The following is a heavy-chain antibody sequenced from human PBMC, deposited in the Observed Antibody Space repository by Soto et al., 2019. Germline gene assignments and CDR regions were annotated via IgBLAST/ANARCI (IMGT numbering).Heavy chain of an antibody. V-gene: IGHV3-48*01. CDR1: GFTFSSYS. D-gene: IGHD5-12*01. CDR3: ARDGRSGYDYLLDY. J-gene: IGHJ4*02. CDR2: ISSSSSTI. Sequence: PGGSLRLSCAASGFTFSSYSMNWVRQAPGKGLEWVSYISSSSSTIYYADSVKGRFTISRDNAKNSLYLQKNSLRAEGTAVYYCARDGRSGYDYLLDYWGQGTLVTVSS.